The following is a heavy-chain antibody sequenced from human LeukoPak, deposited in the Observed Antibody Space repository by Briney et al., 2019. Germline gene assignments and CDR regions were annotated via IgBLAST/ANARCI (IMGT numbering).Heavy chain of an antibody. D-gene: IGHD5-18*01. CDR3: ARTSPRGYSYGYLDY. Sequence: ASVKVSCKASGYTFTSYGISWVRQAPGQGLEWMGWISAYNGNTNYAQKLQGRVTMTTDTSTSTAYMELRSLRSDDTAVYYCARTSPRGYSYGYLDYWGQGTLVTVSS. V-gene: IGHV1-18*01. CDR1: GYTFTSYG. CDR2: ISAYNGNT. J-gene: IGHJ4*02.